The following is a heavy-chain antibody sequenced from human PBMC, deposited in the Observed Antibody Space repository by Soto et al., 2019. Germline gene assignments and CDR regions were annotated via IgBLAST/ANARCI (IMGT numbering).Heavy chain of an antibody. CDR2: ISSSGNTV. CDR1: RFTFSTYE. V-gene: IGHV3-48*03. J-gene: IGHJ4*02. CDR3: VRYCSTTLCNGVATRTFDY. Sequence: EVQLVESGGALVQPGGSLRLSCAASRFTFSTYEMNWVRQAPGKGLEWVSYISSSGNTVYYADSVKGRFTISRDNTRNSLYLQRNRLRDEDTALYYCVRYCSTTLCNGVATRTFDYWGQGTLVTVSS. D-gene: IGHD2-2*01.